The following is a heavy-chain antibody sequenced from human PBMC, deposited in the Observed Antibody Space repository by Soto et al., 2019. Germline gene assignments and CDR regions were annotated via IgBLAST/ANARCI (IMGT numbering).Heavy chain of an antibody. CDR1: GGSVSSGSYY. V-gene: IGHV4-34*01. CDR3: ARVERGTATTVVDAFDI. Sequence: QVQLQQWGAGLLKPSETLSLTCAVYGGSVSSGSYYWSWIRQPSGKGLEWIGEMSHSGGTHFNPSLKSRVTISVETSKNQFSLKMSFVTAADTALYYCARVERGTATTVVDAFDIWGPGTMVTVSS. D-gene: IGHD1-1*01. J-gene: IGHJ3*02. CDR2: MSHSGGT.